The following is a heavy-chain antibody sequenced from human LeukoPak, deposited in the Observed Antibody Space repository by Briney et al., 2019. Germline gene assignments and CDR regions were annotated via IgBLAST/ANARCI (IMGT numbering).Heavy chain of an antibody. D-gene: IGHD6-19*01. CDR2: INHSGYT. J-gene: IGHJ4*02. Sequence: SETLSLTCAVSGVPFSNYYWSWVRQSPRQGLEWIGEINHSGYTNYNPSLKSRVTMSIDTSRNQFSLKLTSVTAADTGVYYCTRAVAGHPDWGQGTLVTVSS. CDR3: TRAVAGHPD. CDR1: GVPFSNYY. V-gene: IGHV4-34*01.